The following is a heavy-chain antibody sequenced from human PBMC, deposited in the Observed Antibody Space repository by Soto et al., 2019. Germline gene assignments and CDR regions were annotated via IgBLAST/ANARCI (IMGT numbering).Heavy chain of an antibody. CDR3: ARLGRTTLRYYYMDV. J-gene: IGHJ6*03. CDR1: GGSISSSSYY. V-gene: IGHV4-39*01. Sequence: PSETLSLTCTVSGGSISSSSYYWGWIRQPPGKGLQWIGSIYYSGTTYYNPSLKSRVTVFVDTSKNQFSLKLGSVTAADTAVYYCARLGRTTLRYYYMDVWGKGTTVTVSS. CDR2: IYYSGTT. D-gene: IGHD1-1*01.